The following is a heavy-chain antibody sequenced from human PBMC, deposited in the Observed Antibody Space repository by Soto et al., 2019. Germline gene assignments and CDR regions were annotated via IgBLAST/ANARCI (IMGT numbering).Heavy chain of an antibody. V-gene: IGHV1-18*01. Sequence: ASVKVSCKASGYTFNRYAISWVRQAPGQGLEWMGWISAYNGNTNYAQKHQGRVTMTTDTSTSTAYMELRSLRSDDTAGYYCARAQIAAASIAWLDPCGQGTLVTVSS. CDR1: GYTFNRYA. CDR2: ISAYNGNT. CDR3: ARAQIAAASIAWLDP. D-gene: IGHD6-13*01. J-gene: IGHJ5*02.